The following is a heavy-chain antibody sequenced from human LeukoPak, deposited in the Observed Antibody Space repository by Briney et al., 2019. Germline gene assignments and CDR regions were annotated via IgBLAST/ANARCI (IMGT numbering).Heavy chain of an antibody. CDR2: INSDGSST. CDR1: GFTFSNYG. Sequence: GGSLRLSCAGSGFTFSNYGMYWVRQATGKGLVWVSRINSDGSSTSYADSVKGRFTISRDNAKNTVYLEMNSLRAEDTAVYYCTRGILGMYGDYYFDSWGQGTLVTVSS. V-gene: IGHV3-74*01. D-gene: IGHD4-17*01. J-gene: IGHJ4*02. CDR3: TRGILGMYGDYYFDS.